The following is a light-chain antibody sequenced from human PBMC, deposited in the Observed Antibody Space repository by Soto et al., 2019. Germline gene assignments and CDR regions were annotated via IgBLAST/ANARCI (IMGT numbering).Light chain of an antibody. CDR3: HQYHVNSWT. J-gene: IGKJ1*01. CDR2: DAS. V-gene: IGKV1-5*01. Sequence: DFQMTQSPSTLSASVGDRVTITCRASQSINRWLAWYQQKPGKAPKVLIYDASRLDSAVPSRFSGSGSGTEFTLTLSSLQPDDFATYYCHQYHVNSWTFGQGTKVEIK. CDR1: QSINRW.